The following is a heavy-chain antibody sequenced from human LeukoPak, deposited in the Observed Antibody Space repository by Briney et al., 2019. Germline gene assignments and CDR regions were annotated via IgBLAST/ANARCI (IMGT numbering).Heavy chain of an antibody. CDR3: ERAAEAGDYVFH. Sequence: PGGSLRLSCAASGFTFSSYWMHWVRQAPGKGLVWVSRINSDGSSTSYADSVKGRFTISRDNAKNTLYLQMNSLRAEDTAVHYCERAAEAGDYVFHWGQGTLVTVSS. CDR1: GFTFSSYW. D-gene: IGHD4-17*01. J-gene: IGHJ4*02. CDR2: INSDGSST. V-gene: IGHV3-74*01.